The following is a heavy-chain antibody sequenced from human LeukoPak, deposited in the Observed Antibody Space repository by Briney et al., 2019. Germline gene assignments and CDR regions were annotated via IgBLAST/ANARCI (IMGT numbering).Heavy chain of an antibody. D-gene: IGHD6-13*01. CDR3: ARDRSSSWYGANNWFDP. CDR2: INPNSGGT. Sequence: GASVKVSCKASGYTFTGYYMHWVRQAPGQGLEWMGWINPNSGGTNYAQKFQGRVTMTRDTSISTAYMELSRLRSDDTAVYYCARDRSSSWYGANNWFDPWGQGTLVTVSS. CDR1: GYTFTGYY. J-gene: IGHJ5*02. V-gene: IGHV1-2*02.